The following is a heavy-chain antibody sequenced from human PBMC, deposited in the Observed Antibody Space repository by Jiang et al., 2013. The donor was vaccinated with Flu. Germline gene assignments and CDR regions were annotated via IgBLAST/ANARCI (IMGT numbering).Heavy chain of an antibody. J-gene: IGHJ5*02. V-gene: IGHV5-51*01. CDR2: IYPGDSDT. CDR1: GYSFTSYW. CDR3: ARLAAAEGANDWFDP. Sequence: VQLVESGAEVKKPGESLKISCKGSGYSFTSYWIGWVRQMPGKGLEWMGIIYPGDSDTRYSPSFQGQVTISADKSISTAYLQWSSLKASDTAMYYCARLAAAEGANDWFDPWGQGTLVTVSS. D-gene: IGHD6-13*01.